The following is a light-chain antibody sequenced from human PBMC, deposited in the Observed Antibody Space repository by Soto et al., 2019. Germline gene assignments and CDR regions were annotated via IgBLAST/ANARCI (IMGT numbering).Light chain of an antibody. CDR1: QRITSNF. CDR3: QQYGRPPFT. Sequence: EIVLTQSPVTLSLSPGERATLSCRASQRITSNFLAWFQQKAGLAPRLLIYGASTRASGVPDRFSGGGSGTDFVLIISRLEPEDFAVYYCQQYGRPPFTFGQGTKLQSK. CDR2: GAS. V-gene: IGKV3-20*01. J-gene: IGKJ2*01.